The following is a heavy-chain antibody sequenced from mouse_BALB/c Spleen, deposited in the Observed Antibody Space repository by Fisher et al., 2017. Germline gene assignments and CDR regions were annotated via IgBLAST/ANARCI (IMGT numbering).Heavy chain of an antibody. Sequence: RFTISRDNPKNTLFLQMTSLRSEDTAMYYCARRNDYEFYAMDYWGQGTSVTVSS. D-gene: IGHD2-4*01. CDR3: ARRNDYEFYAMDY. V-gene: IGHV5-17*02. J-gene: IGHJ4*01.